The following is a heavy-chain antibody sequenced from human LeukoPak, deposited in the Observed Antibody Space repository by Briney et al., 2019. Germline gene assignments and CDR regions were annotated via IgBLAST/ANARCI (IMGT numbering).Heavy chain of an antibody. D-gene: IGHD1-1*01. V-gene: IGHV4-4*02. CDR1: GGSITSNNW. Sequence: SGTLSLTCAVSGGSITSNNWWSWVRQPPGKGLDWIGEIYHGGTTNYNPSLKSRVTISLERSKNQFSLKLTSVTAADTAVYYCARGFHTEHTNYFDPWGQGTLVTVSS. CDR3: ARGFHTEHTNYFDP. J-gene: IGHJ5*02. CDR2: IYHGGTT.